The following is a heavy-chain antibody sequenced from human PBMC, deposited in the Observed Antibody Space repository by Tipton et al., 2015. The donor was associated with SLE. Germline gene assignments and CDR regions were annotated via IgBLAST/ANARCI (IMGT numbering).Heavy chain of an antibody. V-gene: IGHV4-39*07. CDR2: VYYSGST. D-gene: IGHD2-15*01. J-gene: IGHJ4*02. CDR3: ARGWRSGQRGFDS. CDR1: GDSISANTYH. Sequence: GLVKPSGTLSLTCIVSGDSISANTYHWGWVRQPPGKGLEWIGNVYYSGSTYYSASLRSRVTISLDRSKNQFSLDLTSVTAADTAVYYCARGWRSGQRGFDSWGRGTLVTVSS.